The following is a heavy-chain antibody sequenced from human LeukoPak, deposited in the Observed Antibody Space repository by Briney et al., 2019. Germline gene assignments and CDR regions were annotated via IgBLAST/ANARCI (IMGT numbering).Heavy chain of an antibody. CDR1: GGSISSSNW. Sequence: SETLSLTCAVSGGSISSSNWWSWVRQPPGKGLEWIGEIYHSGSTNYNPSLKSRVTISVDKSKNQFSLKLNSVTAADTAVYYCARNYGSGSYYPFDYWGQGTLVTVSS. CDR2: IYHSGST. V-gene: IGHV4-4*02. CDR3: ARNYGSGSYYPFDY. J-gene: IGHJ4*02. D-gene: IGHD3-10*01.